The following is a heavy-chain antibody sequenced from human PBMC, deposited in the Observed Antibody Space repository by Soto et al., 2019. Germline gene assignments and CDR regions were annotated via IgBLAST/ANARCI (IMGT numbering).Heavy chain of an antibody. V-gene: IGHV4-59*08. CDR2: IYYSGST. CDR1: GGSISSYY. D-gene: IGHD3-3*01. J-gene: IGHJ6*03. Sequence: QVQLQESGPGLVKPSETLSLTCTVSGGSISSYYWSWIRQPPGKGLEWIGYIYYSGSTNYNPSLKSRVTISVDTSKNQFSLKLSSVTAADTAVYYCARHAFVELRFLEWQAGLNYYYYYMDVWGKGTTVTVSS. CDR3: ARHAFVELRFLEWQAGLNYYYYYMDV.